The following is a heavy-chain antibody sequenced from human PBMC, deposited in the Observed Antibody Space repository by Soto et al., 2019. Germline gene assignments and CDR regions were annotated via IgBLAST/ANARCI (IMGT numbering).Heavy chain of an antibody. Sequence: GGSLRLSCGASGFTFSRYAMSWVRQAPGKGLEWVSGISGRGGSTYYADSVKGRFTISRDNSKNTLFLQMNSLRAEDTALYYCAKDWSNSGDYYFEGYFDHWGRGTLVTVYS. CDR3: AKDWSNSGDYYFEGYFDH. CDR1: GFTFSRYA. D-gene: IGHD3-10*01. CDR2: ISGRGGST. J-gene: IGHJ4*01. V-gene: IGHV3-23*01.